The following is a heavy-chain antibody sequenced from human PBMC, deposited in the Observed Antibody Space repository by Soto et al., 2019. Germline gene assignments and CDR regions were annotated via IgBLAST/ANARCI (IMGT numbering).Heavy chain of an antibody. CDR3: AKLAGYCSGTSCYGHYAMDV. Sequence: SETLSLTCTVSSGSISSSSNHWGWIRQPPGKGLEWIGNINYSGSTYYKPSLQSRITISVDTSNNQYSLKLSSVTAADTAVYYCAKLAGYCSGTSCYGHYAMDVGGQGTTVTV. D-gene: IGHD2-2*01. J-gene: IGHJ6*02. CDR1: SGSISSSSNH. V-gene: IGHV4-39*01. CDR2: INYSGST.